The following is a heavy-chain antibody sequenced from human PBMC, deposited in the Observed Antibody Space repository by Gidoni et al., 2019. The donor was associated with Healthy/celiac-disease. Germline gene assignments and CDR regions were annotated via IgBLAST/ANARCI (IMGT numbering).Heavy chain of an antibody. CDR2: INHSGST. Sequence: QVQLQQWGAGLLKPSETLSLTCAVSGGSFSGYYWSWIRQPPGKGLEWIGEINHSGSTNYNPSLKSRVTISVDTSKNQFSLKLSSVTAADTAVYYCARGQTKVTKAGFDYWGQGTLVTVSS. V-gene: IGHV4-34*01. CDR1: GGSFSGYY. CDR3: ARGQTKVTKAGFDY. J-gene: IGHJ4*02. D-gene: IGHD4-17*01.